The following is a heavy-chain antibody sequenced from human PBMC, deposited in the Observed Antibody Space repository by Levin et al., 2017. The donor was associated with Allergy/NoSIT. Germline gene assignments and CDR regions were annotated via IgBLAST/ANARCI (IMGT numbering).Heavy chain of an antibody. J-gene: IGHJ6*02. CDR1: GFSFRDYG. CDR3: AKSVRWRRLSQSYFAMDL. CDR2: ISSGGDDT. V-gene: IGHV3-23*01. Sequence: GESLKISCAASGFSFRDYGMSWVRQAPGKGLEWVSGISSGGDDTYYADSVMGRFTISRDNSRNTLFLQLNNLGAGDTAVYYCAKSVRWRRLSQSYFAMDLWGQGTTVTVSS. D-gene: IGHD2-15*01.